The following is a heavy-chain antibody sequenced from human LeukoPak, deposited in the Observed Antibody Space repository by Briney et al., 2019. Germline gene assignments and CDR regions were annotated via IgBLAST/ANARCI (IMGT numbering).Heavy chain of an antibody. CDR2: IYYSGST. Sequence: SETLSLTCTVSGGSISNNYWSWIRQPPGKGLEWIGYIYYSGSTNYNPSLKSRVTISVDTSKNQFSLKLSSVTAADTAVYYCARQSLDSSGYYSHAFDIWGQGTMVTVSS. CDR1: GGSISNNY. CDR3: ARQSLDSSGYYSHAFDI. J-gene: IGHJ3*02. D-gene: IGHD3-22*01. V-gene: IGHV4-59*08.